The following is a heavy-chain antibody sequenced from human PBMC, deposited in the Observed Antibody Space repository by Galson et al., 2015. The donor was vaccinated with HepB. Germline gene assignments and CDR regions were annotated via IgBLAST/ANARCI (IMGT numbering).Heavy chain of an antibody. CDR2: ISGNGGST. J-gene: IGHJ4*02. Sequence: LRLSCAASGFTFSSYAMSWVRQAPGKGLEWVSAISGNGGSTYYADSVKGRFTISRDNSKNTLYLQMNSLRAEDTAVYYCAKSPPLGYSSGAYYFDYWGQGTLVTVSS. CDR3: AKSPPLGYSSGAYYFDY. D-gene: IGHD6-19*01. CDR1: GFTFSSYA. V-gene: IGHV3-23*01.